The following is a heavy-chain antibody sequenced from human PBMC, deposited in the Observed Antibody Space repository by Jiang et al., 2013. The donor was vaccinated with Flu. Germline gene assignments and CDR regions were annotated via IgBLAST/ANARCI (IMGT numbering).Heavy chain of an antibody. CDR2: IYYTGST. CDR3: AREGRGDCGGDCYSSWSDP. D-gene: IGHD2-21*02. Sequence: IRQPPGKGLEWIGNIYYTGSTKYNPSLQSRVTMSVDTSKKQFSLKLNSVTAADTAVYYCAREGRGDCGGDCYSSWSDPWGQGTLVTVSS. J-gene: IGHJ5*02. V-gene: IGHV4-59*01.